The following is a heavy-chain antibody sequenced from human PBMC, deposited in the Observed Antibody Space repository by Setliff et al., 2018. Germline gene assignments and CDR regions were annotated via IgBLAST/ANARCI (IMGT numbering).Heavy chain of an antibody. J-gene: IGHJ4*02. Sequence: SETLSLTCTVSGGSISSGSYYWSWIRQPAGKGLEWIGRIYTSGSTNYNPSLKSRVTISVDTSKNQFSLKLSSVTAADTAVYYCAKHPHYDSSGYRDYWGQGTLVTVSS. CDR3: AKHPHYDSSGYRDY. D-gene: IGHD3-22*01. V-gene: IGHV4-61*02. CDR1: GGSISSGSYY. CDR2: IYTSGST.